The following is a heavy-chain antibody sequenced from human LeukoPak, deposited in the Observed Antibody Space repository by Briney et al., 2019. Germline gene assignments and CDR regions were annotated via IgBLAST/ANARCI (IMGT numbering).Heavy chain of an antibody. CDR1: GGSFSGYY. J-gene: IGHJ4*02. CDR3: ARGKARGWSFDY. CDR2: INHSGST. V-gene: IGHV4-34*01. Sequence: SETLSLTCAVYGGSFSGYYWSWIRQPPGKGLEWIGEINHSGSTNYNPSLKSRVTISVDTSKNQFSLKLSSVTAADTAVYYCARGKARGWSFDYWSQGTLVTVSS. D-gene: IGHD6-19*01.